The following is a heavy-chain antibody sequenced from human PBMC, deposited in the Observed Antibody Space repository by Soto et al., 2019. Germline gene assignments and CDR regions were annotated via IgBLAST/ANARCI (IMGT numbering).Heavy chain of an antibody. CDR3: AREITFCSGGSCHAEYFQH. J-gene: IGHJ1*01. CDR2: IIPILGIA. Sequence: QVQLVQSGAEVKKPGSSAKVSCQASRGTFSSYTISWVRQAPGQGLEWMGRIIPILGIANYAQKFQARVTITADKPTSTAYMELSSLRSEDTAVYYCAREITFCSGGSCHAEYFQHWGQGTLVTVSS. CDR1: RGTFSSYT. D-gene: IGHD2-15*01. V-gene: IGHV1-69*08.